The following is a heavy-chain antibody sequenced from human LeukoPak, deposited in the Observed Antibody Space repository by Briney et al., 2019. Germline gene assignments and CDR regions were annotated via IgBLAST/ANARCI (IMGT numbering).Heavy chain of an antibody. CDR1: GGSISSSSYY. Sequence: SETLSLTCTVSGGSISSSSYYWGWIRQPPGKGLEWIGYIYYSGSTNYNPSLKSRVTISVDTSKNQFSLKLSSVTAADTAVYYCARAYIRYFDSPGFDPWGQGTLVTVSS. J-gene: IGHJ5*02. D-gene: IGHD3-9*01. V-gene: IGHV4-61*05. CDR2: IYYSGST. CDR3: ARAYIRYFDSPGFDP.